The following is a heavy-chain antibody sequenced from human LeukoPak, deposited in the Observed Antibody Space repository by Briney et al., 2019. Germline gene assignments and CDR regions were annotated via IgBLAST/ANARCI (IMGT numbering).Heavy chain of an antibody. CDR1: GGSTSSGDYY. CDR2: MYYDGST. CDR3: ARPYYYDSRIDP. D-gene: IGHD3-22*01. J-gene: IGHJ5*02. Sequence: SETLSLTCTVSGGSTSSGDYYWSWIRQPPGKGLEWIAYMYYDGSTYYNPSLKSRVTMSADTSKNQLSLKLSSVTAADTAVYYCARPYYYDSRIDPWGQGILVTVSS. V-gene: IGHV4-30-4*01.